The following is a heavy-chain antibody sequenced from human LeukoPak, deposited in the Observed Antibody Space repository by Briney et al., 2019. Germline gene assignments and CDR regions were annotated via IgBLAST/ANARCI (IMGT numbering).Heavy chain of an antibody. V-gene: IGHV3-20*04. J-gene: IGHJ3*02. Sequence: RTGGSLRLSCAASGFTFDDYAMNWVRQAPGKGLEWVSGINWNGAGTGYADSAKGRFTISRDNAKNSLYLQMNSLRAEDMALYYCAKDEFVASAFTGAFDIWGQGTMVTVSS. CDR2: INWNGAGT. CDR1: GFTFDDYA. CDR3: AKDEFVASAFTGAFDI. D-gene: IGHD2-8*02.